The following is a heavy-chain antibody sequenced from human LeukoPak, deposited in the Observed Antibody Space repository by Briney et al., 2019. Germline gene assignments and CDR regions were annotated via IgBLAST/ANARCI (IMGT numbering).Heavy chain of an antibody. Sequence: SETLSLTCTVSGGSISSYYWSWIRQPAGKGLEWIGRTYTSGSTNYNPSLKSRVTMSVDTSKNQFSLKLSSVTAADTAVYYCARDRGGAVAGTGGYYYYMDVWGKGTTVTVSS. J-gene: IGHJ6*03. CDR2: TYTSGST. CDR1: GGSISSYY. CDR3: ARDRGGAVAGTGGYYYYMDV. D-gene: IGHD6-19*01. V-gene: IGHV4-4*07.